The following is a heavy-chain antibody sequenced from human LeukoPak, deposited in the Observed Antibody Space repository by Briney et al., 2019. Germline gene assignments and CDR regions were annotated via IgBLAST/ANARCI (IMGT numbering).Heavy chain of an antibody. CDR2: INHSGST. D-gene: IGHD2-21*01. CDR3: ARDCVPSACPYYLDY. CDR1: GGSISSGGYY. J-gene: IGHJ4*02. Sequence: SETLSLTCTVSGGSISSGGYYWSWIRQPPGKGLEWIGEINHSGSTNYNPSLKSRVTISVDTSKNQFSLKLSSVTAADTAVYYCARDCVPSACPYYLDYWGQGTLVTVSS. V-gene: IGHV4-39*07.